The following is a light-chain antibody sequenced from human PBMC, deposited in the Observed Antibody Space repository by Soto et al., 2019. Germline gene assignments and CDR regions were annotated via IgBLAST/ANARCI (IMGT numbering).Light chain of an antibody. Sequence: EIVLTQSPDTLSLSPGERATLSCRASQSVSSSYLAWYQQKPGQAPRLLIYGASSRATGIPDRFSGSGSGTDFTLTISRLEPEDFAVYYCQQRSNWPPITFGQGTRLEIK. V-gene: IGKV3D-20*02. CDR2: GAS. CDR1: QSVSSSY. J-gene: IGKJ5*01. CDR3: QQRSNWPPIT.